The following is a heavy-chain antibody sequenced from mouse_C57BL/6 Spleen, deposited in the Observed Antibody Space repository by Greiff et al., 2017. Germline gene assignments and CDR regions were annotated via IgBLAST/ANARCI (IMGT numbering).Heavy chain of an antibody. CDR3: ARNYYGRSYHY. D-gene: IGHD1-1*01. CDR1: GYTFTDYW. V-gene: IGHV1-9*01. J-gene: IGHJ2*01. Sequence: VLLLQSGAELMKPGASVKLPCKATGYTFTDYWIDWVKQRPGHGLEWIGEILPESGSTIYNAKFKGKATFTADTSSNTAYMQLRSLTTEDADIYYCARNYYGRSYHYWGKGTTLTVSS. CDR2: ILPESGST.